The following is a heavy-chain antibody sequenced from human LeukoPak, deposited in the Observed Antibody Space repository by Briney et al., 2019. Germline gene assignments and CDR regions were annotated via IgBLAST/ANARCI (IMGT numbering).Heavy chain of an antibody. J-gene: IGHJ5*02. V-gene: IGHV4-4*07. CDR1: GGSISSYY. Sequence: SETLSLTCTVSGGSISSYYWSWIRQPAGQGLEWIGRIYTSGSTNYNPSLKSRVTMSVDTSKNQFSLKLSSVTAADTAVYYCAREVLLAAAGRWFDPWGQGTLVTVSS. CDR3: AREVLLAAAGRWFDP. D-gene: IGHD6-13*01. CDR2: IYTSGST.